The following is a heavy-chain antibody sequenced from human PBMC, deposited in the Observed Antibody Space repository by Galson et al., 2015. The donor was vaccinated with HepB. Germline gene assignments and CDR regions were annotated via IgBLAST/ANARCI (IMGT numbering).Heavy chain of an antibody. CDR2: ISSNGGST. CDR3: VKHSGSYRRGGWFDP. V-gene: IGHV3-64D*06. D-gene: IGHD1-26*01. CDR1: RFTFSSYA. J-gene: IGHJ5*02. Sequence: SLRLSCAASRFTFSSYAMHWVRQAPGKGLEYVSAISSNGGSTYYADSVKGRFTISRDNSKNTLYLQMSSLRAEDTAVYYCVKHSGSYRRGGWFDPWGQGTLVTVSS.